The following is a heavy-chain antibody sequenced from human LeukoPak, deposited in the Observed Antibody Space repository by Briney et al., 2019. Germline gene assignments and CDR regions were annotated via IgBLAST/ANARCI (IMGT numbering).Heavy chain of an antibody. CDR2: IYYSGST. D-gene: IGHD3-9*01. V-gene: IGHV4-39*07. J-gene: IGHJ5*02. CDR3: ARLNYDILTGGFDP. Sequence: SETLSLTCTVSGGSISSSSYYWGWIRQPPGKGLEWIGSIYYSGSTYYNPSLKSRVTISVDTSKNQFSLKLSSVTAADTAVYYCARLNYDILTGGFDPWGQGTLVTVSS. CDR1: GGSISSSSYY.